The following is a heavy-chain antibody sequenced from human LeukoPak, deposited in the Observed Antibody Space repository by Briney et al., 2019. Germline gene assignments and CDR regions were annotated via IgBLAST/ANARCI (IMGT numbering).Heavy chain of an antibody. CDR2: ISSSSSYV. CDR3: ASAGSLTGFDP. D-gene: IGHD1-20*01. Sequence: GGSLRLSCTASGFTFSSYSMNWVRQAPGKGLEWVSSISSSSSYVYYADSVKGRFTISRDNAKNSLCLQMNSLRAEDTAVYYCASAGSLTGFDPWGQGTLVTVSS. J-gene: IGHJ5*02. CDR1: GFTFSSYS. V-gene: IGHV3-21*01.